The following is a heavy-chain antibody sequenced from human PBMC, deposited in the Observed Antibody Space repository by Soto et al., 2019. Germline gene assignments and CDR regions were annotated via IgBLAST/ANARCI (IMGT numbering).Heavy chain of an antibody. CDR3: ARSPYSSGYYYAIDY. V-gene: IGHV1-46*01. J-gene: IGHJ4*02. D-gene: IGHD3-22*01. Sequence: GASVKVSCKASGYTLIMYYIHWMRQAPGQGLEWMGLINPSGGSTTYAQKFQGRVTMTRDTSTSTVYMDLSSLRSDDTAVYYCARSPYSSGYYYAIDYWGQGTQVTVSS. CDR2: INPSGGST. CDR1: GYTLIMYY.